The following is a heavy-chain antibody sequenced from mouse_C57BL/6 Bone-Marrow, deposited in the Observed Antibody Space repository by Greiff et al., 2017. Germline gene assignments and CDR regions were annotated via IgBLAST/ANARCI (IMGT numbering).Heavy chain of an antibody. Sequence: DVKLVESGGDLVKPGGSLKLSCAASGFTFSSYGMSWVRQTPDKRLEWVATISSGGSYTYSPDSVKGRFTISRDNAKNTLYLQMSSLKSEEAAMYDCARPYYYGSSLYFDYWGQGTTLTVSS. CDR1: GFTFSSYG. V-gene: IGHV5-6*02. CDR2: ISSGGSYT. D-gene: IGHD1-1*01. CDR3: ARPYYYGSSLYFDY. J-gene: IGHJ2*01.